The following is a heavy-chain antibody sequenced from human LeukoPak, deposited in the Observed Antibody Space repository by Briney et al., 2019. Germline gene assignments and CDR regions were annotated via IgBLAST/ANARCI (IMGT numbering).Heavy chain of an antibody. D-gene: IGHD3-22*01. Sequence: GGSLRLSCAASGFAFSGYGMHWVRQAPGKGLEWVAIIWYDGSNKYYSDSVKGRFTISRDNSKNTLYVQMNSLRAEDTAVYYCARDFYHESSGCIDYWGQGTLVTVSS. CDR1: GFAFSGYG. J-gene: IGHJ4*02. CDR2: IWYDGSNK. V-gene: IGHV3-30*02. CDR3: ARDFYHESSGCIDY.